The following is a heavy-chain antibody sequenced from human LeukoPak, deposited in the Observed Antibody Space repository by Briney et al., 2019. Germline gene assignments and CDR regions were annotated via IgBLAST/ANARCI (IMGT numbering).Heavy chain of an antibody. CDR1: GDSVSSNSAA. Sequence: SQTLSLTCAISGDSVSSNSAAWNWIRQSPSRGLEWLGRTYYRSTWYNDYAVSVRGRITVNPDTSKNQFSLHLNCARRLTQYDCFDPWGQGILVTVSS. V-gene: IGHV6-1*01. J-gene: IGHJ5*02. CDR3: P. CDR2: TYYRSTWYN. D-gene: IGHD2-2*01.